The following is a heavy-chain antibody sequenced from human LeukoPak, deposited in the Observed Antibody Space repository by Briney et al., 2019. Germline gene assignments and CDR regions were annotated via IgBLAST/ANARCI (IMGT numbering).Heavy chain of an antibody. CDR1: GGSISSYY. CDR2: IYYSGST. CDR3: ARERRYCSSTSCYRDGFDY. D-gene: IGHD2-2*01. V-gene: IGHV4-59*01. Sequence: SETLSLTCTVSGGSISSYYWSWIRQPPGKGLGWIGYIYYSGSTNYNPSLKSRVTISVDTSKNQFSLKLSSVTAADTAVYYCARERRYCSSTSCYRDGFDYWGQGTLVTVSS. J-gene: IGHJ4*02.